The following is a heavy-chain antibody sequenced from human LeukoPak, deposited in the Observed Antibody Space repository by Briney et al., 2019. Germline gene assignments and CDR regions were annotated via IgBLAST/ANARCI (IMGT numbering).Heavy chain of an antibody. CDR3: AKDNRRHYTSGPNPDSLH. J-gene: IGHJ4*02. V-gene: IGHV3-9*01. CDR2: ISWNSGSI. CDR1: GFTFSSYW. D-gene: IGHD6-19*01. Sequence: PGGSLRLSCAGSGFTFSSYWIHWVRQPPGKGLEWVSGISWNSGSIDYADSVKGRFTISRDNAKNSLYLQMNSLRVEDTAFYYCAKDNRRHYTSGPNPDSLHWGQGALVTVSS.